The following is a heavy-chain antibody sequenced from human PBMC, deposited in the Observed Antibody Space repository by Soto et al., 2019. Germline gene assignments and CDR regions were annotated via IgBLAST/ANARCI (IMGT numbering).Heavy chain of an antibody. J-gene: IGHJ4*02. CDR2: MNPNSGNT. CDR3: ERGWEMPAATFDS. Sequence: GXAVKVSGTPSAYTWTTYDINWVRQSTGQGLEWMGWMNPNSGNTGYAQKLQGRVTMTTDTSISTAYMELSSLTSEDTAVYFCERGWEMPAATFDSWGQGTLVTVSS. CDR1: AYTWTTYD. V-gene: IGHV1-8*01. D-gene: IGHD2-2*01.